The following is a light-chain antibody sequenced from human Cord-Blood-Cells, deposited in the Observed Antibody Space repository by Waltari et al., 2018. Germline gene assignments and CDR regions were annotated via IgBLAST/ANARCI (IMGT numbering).Light chain of an antibody. CDR2: DVS. V-gene: IGLV2-11*01. CDR1: SSDVGGYNN. CDR3: CSYAGSYTFYV. J-gene: IGLJ1*01. Sequence: QSALPQPRSVSGSPGQSVTISCTGTSSDVGGYNNVPWYQQHPGKAPKLMIYDVSKRPSGVPDRFSGSKSGNTASLTISGLQAEDEADYYCCSYAGSYTFYVFGTGTKVTVL.